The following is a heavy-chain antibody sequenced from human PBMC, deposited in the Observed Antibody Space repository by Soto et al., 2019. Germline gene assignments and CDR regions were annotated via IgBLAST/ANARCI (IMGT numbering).Heavy chain of an antibody. D-gene: IGHD6-13*01. CDR3: ARVTSSWGLVGYFDY. CDR2: IYYSGST. CDR1: GGSVSSGSYY. J-gene: IGHJ4*02. V-gene: IGHV4-61*01. Sequence: SETLSLTCTVSGGSVSSGSYYWSWIRQPPGKGLECVGYIYYSGSTNYNPSLKSRVTISVDTSKNQFSLKLSSVTAADTAVYYCARVTSSWGLVGYFDYRGQGTLVTVSS.